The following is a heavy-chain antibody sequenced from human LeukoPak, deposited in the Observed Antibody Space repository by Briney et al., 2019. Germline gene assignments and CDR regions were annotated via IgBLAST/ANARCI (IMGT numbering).Heavy chain of an antibody. CDR2: IYTSEST. J-gene: IGHJ4*02. D-gene: IGHD2-8*01. CDR1: GGSISSYY. Sequence: SETLSLTCTVSGGSISSYYRSWIRQPAGKGLEWSGRIYTSESTNYNPSLKSRVSMSVDTSKNQFSLKLSSVTAAGTAVYYCARDEGMGRMAPPPLAYWGQGTLVTVSS. CDR3: ARDEGMGRMAPPPLAY. V-gene: IGHV4-4*07.